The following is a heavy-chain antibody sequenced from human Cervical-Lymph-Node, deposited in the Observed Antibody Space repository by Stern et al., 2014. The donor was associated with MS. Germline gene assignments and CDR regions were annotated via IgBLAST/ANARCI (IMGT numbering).Heavy chain of an antibody. Sequence: VQLLESGGGVVQPGRSLTLSCAASGFSLSNSGMHWVRQAPGQGLEWVAFMSFVGGNKKYGDSVKGRFSISRDMANNTLFLQMNSLRPEDTAVYYCMGVGDAMHVWGQGTTVIVSS. CDR1: GFSLSNSG. V-gene: IGHV3-30*03. CDR2: MSFVGGNK. J-gene: IGHJ6*02. CDR3: MGVGDAMHV.